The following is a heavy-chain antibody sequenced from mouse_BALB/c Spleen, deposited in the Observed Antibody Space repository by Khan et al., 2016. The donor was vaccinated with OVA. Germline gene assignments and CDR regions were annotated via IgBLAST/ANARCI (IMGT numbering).Heavy chain of an antibody. CDR2: IRNKPNGYTT. Sequence: EVQLVESGGGLVQPGGSLRLSCATSGFTFTDYYMSWVRQPPGKALEWLGFIRNKPNGYTTEYSASVKGRFTISRDNSQRILYLQMNTLRAEDSATYYCARDKVGLLHDVWGEGTTVTVSS. V-gene: IGHV7-3*02. D-gene: IGHD2-3*01. CDR1: GFTFTDYY. J-gene: IGHJ1*01. CDR3: ARDKVGLLHDV.